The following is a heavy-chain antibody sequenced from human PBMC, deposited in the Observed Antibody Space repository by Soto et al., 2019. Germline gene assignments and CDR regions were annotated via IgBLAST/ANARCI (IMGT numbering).Heavy chain of an antibody. D-gene: IGHD2-15*01. V-gene: IGHV3-66*01. Sequence: EVQLVESGGGLVQPGGSLRLSCAASGFTVSSNYMSWVRQAPGKGLEWVSVIYSGGSTYYADSVKGRFTISRDNSKNTLNFQKNTLSAEDTGVYYWSRSSPPPAKRYCSGGSCHSRYFDLWGRGTLVTVSS. CDR3: SRSSPPPAKRYCSGGSCHSRYFDL. J-gene: IGHJ2*01. CDR2: IYSGGST. CDR1: GFTVSSNY.